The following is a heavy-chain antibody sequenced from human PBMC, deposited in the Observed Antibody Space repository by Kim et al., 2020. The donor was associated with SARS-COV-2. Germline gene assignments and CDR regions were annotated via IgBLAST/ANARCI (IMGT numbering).Heavy chain of an antibody. D-gene: IGHD4-17*01. Sequence: SETLSLTCTVSGGSVSSGSYYWSWIRQPPGKGLEWIGYIYYSGSTNYNPSLKSRVTISVDTSKNQFSLKLSSVTAADTAVYYCARDTGYGGFDYWGQGTLVTVSS. J-gene: IGHJ4*02. CDR1: GGSVSSGSYY. V-gene: IGHV4-61*01. CDR2: IYYSGST. CDR3: ARDTGYGGFDY.